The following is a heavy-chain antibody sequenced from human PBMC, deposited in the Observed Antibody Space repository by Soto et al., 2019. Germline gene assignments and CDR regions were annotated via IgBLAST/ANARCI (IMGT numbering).Heavy chain of an antibody. CDR2: MNPNSGNT. CDR3: ARKYGGLLYFDY. D-gene: IGHD4-17*01. CDR1: GYTFTSYD. J-gene: IGHJ4*02. Sequence: ASVKVSCKASGYTFTSYDINWVRQATGQGLEWMGWMNPNSGNTGYAQKFQGRVTMTRNTSISTAYMELSSLRSEDTAVYYCARKYGGLLYFDYWGQGTLVTVSS. V-gene: IGHV1-8*01.